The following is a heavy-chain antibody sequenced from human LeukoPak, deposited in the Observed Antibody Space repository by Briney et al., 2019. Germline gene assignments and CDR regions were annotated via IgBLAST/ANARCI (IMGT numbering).Heavy chain of an antibody. Sequence: SQTLSLTCAVSGGSISSGGYSWSWIRQPPGKGLEWIGYIYYSGSTYYNPSLKSRVTISVDTSKNQFSLKLSSVTAADTAVYYCARGGGSYHNWGQGTLVTVSS. J-gene: IGHJ4*02. CDR2: IYYSGST. V-gene: IGHV4-30-4*07. CDR3: ARGGGSYHN. CDR1: GGSISSGGYS. D-gene: IGHD1-26*01.